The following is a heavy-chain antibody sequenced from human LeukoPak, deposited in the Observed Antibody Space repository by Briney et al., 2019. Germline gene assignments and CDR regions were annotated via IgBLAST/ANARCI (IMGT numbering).Heavy chain of an antibody. J-gene: IGHJ4*02. CDR2: INHSGST. D-gene: IGHD3-10*01. CDR1: GGSFSGYY. Sequence: ASETLSLTCAVYGGSFSGYYWSWIRQPPGKGLEWIGEINHSGSTNYNPSLKSRVTISVDTSKNQFSLKLSSVTAADTAVYYCARGYTMVRGIWGSFDYWGQGTLVTVSS. CDR3: ARGYTMVRGIWGSFDY. V-gene: IGHV4-34*01.